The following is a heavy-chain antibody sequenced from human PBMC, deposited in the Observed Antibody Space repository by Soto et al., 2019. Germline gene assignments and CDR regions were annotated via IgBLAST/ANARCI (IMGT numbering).Heavy chain of an antibody. V-gene: IGHV1-3*05. CDR2: INAGNGNT. Sequence: QVQLVQSGAEEKKPGASVKVSCKASGYTFTGYAMHWVRQAPGQRLEWMGWINAGNGNTKYSQKLQDRVTITRDTSASTAYIELSSLRSEDTAVYYCARAVAVPADFDYWGQGTLVTVSS. CDR3: ARAVAVPADFDY. CDR1: GYTFTGYA. J-gene: IGHJ4*02. D-gene: IGHD6-19*01.